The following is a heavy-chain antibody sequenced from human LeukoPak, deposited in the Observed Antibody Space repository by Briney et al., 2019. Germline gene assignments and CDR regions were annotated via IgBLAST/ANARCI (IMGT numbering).Heavy chain of an antibody. D-gene: IGHD5-12*01. CDR1: GFTFSSYA. CDR3: ARDQEIVATTGVFDY. V-gene: IGHV3-30*04. CDR2: ISYDGSNK. Sequence: RGSLRLSCAASGFTFSSYAMHWVRQAPGKGLEWVAVISYDGSNKYYADSVKGRFTISRDNSKNTLYLQMNSLRAEDTAVYYCARDQEIVATTGVFDYWGQGTLVTVSS. J-gene: IGHJ4*02.